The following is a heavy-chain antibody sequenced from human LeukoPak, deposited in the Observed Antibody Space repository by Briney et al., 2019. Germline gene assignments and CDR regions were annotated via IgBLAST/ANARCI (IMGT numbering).Heavy chain of an antibody. CDR1: GGSISSYY. V-gene: IGHV4-59*01. D-gene: IGHD3-9*01. CDR2: IYYSGST. Sequence: PSETLSLTCTVSGGSISSYYWSWIRHPPGKGLEWVGYIYYSGSTNYNPSLKSRVTISVDTSKNQFSLKLSSVTAADTAVYYCASSLADMDPNVFDYWGQGTLVTVSS. J-gene: IGHJ4*02. CDR3: ASSLADMDPNVFDY.